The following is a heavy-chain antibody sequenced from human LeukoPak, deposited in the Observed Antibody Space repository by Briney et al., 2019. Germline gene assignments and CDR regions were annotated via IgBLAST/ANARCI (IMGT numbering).Heavy chain of an antibody. V-gene: IGHV3-30*02. Sequence: GGSLRLSCAASGFTFSSYGMHWVRQAPGKGLEWVAFIRYDGSNKYYADSVKGRSTISRDNSKNTLYLQMNSLRAEDTAVYYCAKDITTSNWNYFDYWGQGTLVTVSS. J-gene: IGHJ4*02. CDR1: GFTFSSYG. D-gene: IGHD1-20*01. CDR3: AKDITTSNWNYFDY. CDR2: IRYDGSNK.